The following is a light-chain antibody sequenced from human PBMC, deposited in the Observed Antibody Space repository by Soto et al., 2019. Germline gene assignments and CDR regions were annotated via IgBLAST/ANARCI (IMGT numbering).Light chain of an antibody. V-gene: IGKV1-5*03. CDR1: QSISSW. J-gene: IGKJ1*01. Sequence: DIPMTQSPSTLSASVGDRVTITCRASQSISSWLAWYQQKPGKAPKLLIYKASSLESGVPSRFSGSGSATEFTLTISSLQPDDFATYYCQQFNNYPWTFGQGTRVEIK. CDR3: QQFNNYPWT. CDR2: KAS.